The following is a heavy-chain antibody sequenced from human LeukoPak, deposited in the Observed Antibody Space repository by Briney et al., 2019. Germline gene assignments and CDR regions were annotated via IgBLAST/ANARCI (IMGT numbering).Heavy chain of an antibody. V-gene: IGHV1-24*01. D-gene: IGHD6-13*01. CDR3: ATDLWQQLFEDY. CDR1: GYTLTELS. Sequence: ASVKVSCKVSGYTLTELSMHWVRQAPGKGLEWMGGFDPEDGETIYAQKFQGRVTMTEDTSTDTAYMELSSLRSEDTAVYYCATDLWQQLFEDYWGQGTLVTVSS. J-gene: IGHJ4*02. CDR2: FDPEDGET.